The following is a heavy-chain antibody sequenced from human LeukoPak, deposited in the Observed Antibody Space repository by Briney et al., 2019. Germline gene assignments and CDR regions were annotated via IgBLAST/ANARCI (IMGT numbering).Heavy chain of an antibody. CDR2: IWYDGGNK. V-gene: IGHV3-33*01. CDR3: ARGDCSSTSCLGDAFDI. J-gene: IGHJ3*02. Sequence: GGSLRLSCAASGFTFSSYGMHWVRQAPGKGLEWVAVIWYDGGNKYYADSVKGRFTISRDNSKNTLYLQMNSLRAEDTAVYYCARGDCSSTSCLGDAFDIWGQGTMVTVSS. D-gene: IGHD2-2*01. CDR1: GFTFSSYG.